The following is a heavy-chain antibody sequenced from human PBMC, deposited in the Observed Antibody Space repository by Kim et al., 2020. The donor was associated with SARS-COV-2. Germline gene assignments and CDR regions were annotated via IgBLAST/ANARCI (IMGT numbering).Heavy chain of an antibody. CDR3: ARDSSSWSGWFDP. CDR2: IYYSGST. Sequence: SETLSLTCTVSGGSISSYYWSWIRQPPGKGLEWLGYIYYSGSTNYHPSLKSRVTISVDTSKNQFSLKLSSVTAADTAVYSCARDSSSWSGWFDPWGQGT. V-gene: IGHV4-59*13. CDR1: GGSISSYY. J-gene: IGHJ5*02. D-gene: IGHD6-13*01.